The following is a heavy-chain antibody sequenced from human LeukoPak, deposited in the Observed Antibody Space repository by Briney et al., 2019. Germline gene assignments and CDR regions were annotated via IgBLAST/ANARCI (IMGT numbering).Heavy chain of an antibody. J-gene: IGHJ4*02. CDR3: ARPSSLDGSGRYYIDY. CDR2: THSDGTT. CDR1: GFTVSNNF. V-gene: IGHV3-66*01. Sequence: GGSLRLSCAVSGFTVSNNFMNWVRQAPGKGLEWVSVTHSDGTTYFADSVQGRFTISRDNSKNTLYLQMNSLRDEATAVYYCARPSSLDGSGRYYIDYWGQGTLVTVSS. D-gene: IGHD3-10*01.